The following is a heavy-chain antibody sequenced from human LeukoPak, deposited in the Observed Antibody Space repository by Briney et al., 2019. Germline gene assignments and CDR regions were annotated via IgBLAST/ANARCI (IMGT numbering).Heavy chain of an antibody. D-gene: IGHD1-7*01. V-gene: IGHV3-23*01. J-gene: IGHJ4*02. CDR2: ISGSGDFT. CDR1: GITFSSYA. CDR3: APGRTGTIDY. Sequence: GGSLRLSCAAAGITFSSYALSWVRQAPGRGLEWVSTISGSGDFTYHTDSVQGRFIISRDNSKNTVYLQMSSLRAEDTAVYYCAPGRTGTIDYWGQGTLVTVSS.